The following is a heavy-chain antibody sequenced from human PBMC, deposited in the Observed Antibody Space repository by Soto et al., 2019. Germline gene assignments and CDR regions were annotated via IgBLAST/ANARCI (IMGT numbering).Heavy chain of an antibody. CDR2: IYPGDSDT. CDR3: ARTAAAGKYYYGVDV. J-gene: IGHJ6*02. V-gene: IGHV5-51*01. Sequence: GESLKISCKASGYIFTSHWIGWVRQMPGKGLEWLGIIYPGDSDTRYSPSFQGQVTISADKSITTAYLQWSSLKASDTAMYYCARTAAAGKYYYGVDVWGQGTTVTVSS. CDR1: GYIFTSHW. D-gene: IGHD6-13*01.